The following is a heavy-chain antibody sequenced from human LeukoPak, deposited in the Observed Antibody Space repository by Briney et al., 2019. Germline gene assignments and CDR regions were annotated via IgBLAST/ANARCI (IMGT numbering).Heavy chain of an antibody. J-gene: IGHJ4*02. V-gene: IGHV3-7*01. Sequence: GGSLRLSCVASGFTFSSYWMSWVRQAPGKGLEWVANIKQDGSEKYYVDSLKGRFTISRDNAKNSLYLQMNSLTAEDTAIYYCARSLRVAVAASYWGQGTLVTVSS. D-gene: IGHD6-19*01. CDR1: GFTFSSYW. CDR3: ARSLRVAVAASY. CDR2: IKQDGSEK.